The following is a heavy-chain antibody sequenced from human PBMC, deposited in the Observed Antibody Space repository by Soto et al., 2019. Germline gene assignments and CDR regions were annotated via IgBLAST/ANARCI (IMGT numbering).Heavy chain of an antibody. D-gene: IGHD2-2*01. Sequence: SETLSLTCTVSGGSISSGGYYWSWIRQHPGKGLEWIGYIYYSGSTYYNPSLKSRVTISVDTSKNQFSLKLSSVTAADTAVYYCAGFQVVVPAAMLRSTNWFDPWGQGTLVTVSS. CDR3: AGFQVVVPAAMLRSTNWFDP. CDR2: IYYSGST. J-gene: IGHJ5*02. V-gene: IGHV4-31*03. CDR1: GGSISSGGYY.